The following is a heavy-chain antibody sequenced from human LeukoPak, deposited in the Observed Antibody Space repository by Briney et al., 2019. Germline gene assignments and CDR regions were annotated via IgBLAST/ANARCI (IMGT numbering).Heavy chain of an antibody. CDR2: ISYDGSNK. Sequence: GSLRLSCAASGFTFSSYGMHWVRQAPGKGLEWVAVISYDGSNKYYADSVKGRFTISRDNSKNTLYLQMNSLRAEDTAVYHCARMMTDFDGSGHDIQRGAFDIWGQGTMVTVS. CDR1: GFTFSSYG. J-gene: IGHJ3*02. CDR3: ARMMTDFDGSGHDIQRGAFDI. D-gene: IGHD3-22*01. V-gene: IGHV3-30*03.